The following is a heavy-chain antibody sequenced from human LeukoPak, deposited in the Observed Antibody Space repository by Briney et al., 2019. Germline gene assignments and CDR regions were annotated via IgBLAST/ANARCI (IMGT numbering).Heavy chain of an antibody. CDR3: XKXTYXYYDSSGQPPGY. V-gene: IGHV3-30*18. CDR2: ISYDGSNK. J-gene: IGHJ4*02. Sequence: GGSLRLSCAASGFTFSSYGKHWVRQAPGKGLEWVAVISYDGSNKYYADSVKRRFTISRDNSKNTLYLQMNSLRAEDTAVYYCXKXTYXYYDSSGQPPGYWGQGTLVTVSS. D-gene: IGHD3-22*01. CDR1: GFTFSSYG.